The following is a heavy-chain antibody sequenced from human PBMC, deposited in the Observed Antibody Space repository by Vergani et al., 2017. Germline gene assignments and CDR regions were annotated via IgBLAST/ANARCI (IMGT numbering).Heavy chain of an antibody. V-gene: IGHV5-51*01. Sequence: EVELVQSGPEMSKPGESLKISCNGSEYSFGNYWIGWVRQMPGKGLEWMGIIYPADSDTRYSPSFQGQVTISADKSISTAFLQWDSLKASDTALYYCARHTTYTDSWGQGTPVTVSS. CDR1: EYSFGNYW. D-gene: IGHD1-1*01. CDR2: IYPADSDT. J-gene: IGHJ4*02. CDR3: ARHTTYTDS.